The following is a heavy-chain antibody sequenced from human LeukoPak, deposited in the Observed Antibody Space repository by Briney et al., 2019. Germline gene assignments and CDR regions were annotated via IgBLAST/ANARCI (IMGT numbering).Heavy chain of an antibody. Sequence: ASVKVSCKASGGTFSSYAIIWVRQAPGQGLEWMGRIIPILGIANYAQKFQGRVTITADKSTSTAYMELSSLRSEDTAVYYCASSSSPRYYYYYYGMDVWGQGTTVTVSS. CDR1: GGTFSSYA. J-gene: IGHJ6*02. D-gene: IGHD6-6*01. CDR3: ASSSSPRYYYYYYGMDV. CDR2: IIPILGIA. V-gene: IGHV1-69*04.